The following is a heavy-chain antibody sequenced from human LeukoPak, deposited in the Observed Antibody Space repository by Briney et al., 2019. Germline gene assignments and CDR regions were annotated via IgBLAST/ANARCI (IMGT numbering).Heavy chain of an antibody. CDR3: ARDLRRGDYVDY. Sequence: GGSLRISCAASGFTFSGYSMNWVRQAPGKGLECVSYISSSSNTIYYAASVKGRFTISRDNAKNSLYLQMNSLRDEDTAVYYCARDLRRGDYVDYWGQGTLVTVSS. D-gene: IGHD4-17*01. CDR2: ISSSSNTI. V-gene: IGHV3-48*02. J-gene: IGHJ4*02. CDR1: GFTFSGYS.